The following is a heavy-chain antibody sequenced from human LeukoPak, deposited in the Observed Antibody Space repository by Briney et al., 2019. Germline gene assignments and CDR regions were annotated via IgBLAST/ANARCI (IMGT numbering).Heavy chain of an antibody. CDR2: ISSSGSTI. J-gene: IGHJ4*02. Sequence: GGSLRLSCAASGFTFSDYYMSWIRQAPGKGLEWVSYISSSGSTIYYADSVKGRFTISRDNAKNSLYLQMNSLRAEDTAVYYCARVTSVAATPPDYWGQGTLVTVSS. V-gene: IGHV3-11*01. CDR3: ARVTSVAATPPDY. CDR1: GFTFSDYY. D-gene: IGHD2-15*01.